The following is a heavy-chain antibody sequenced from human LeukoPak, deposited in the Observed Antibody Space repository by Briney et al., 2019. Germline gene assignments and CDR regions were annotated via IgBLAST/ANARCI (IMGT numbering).Heavy chain of an antibody. J-gene: IGHJ5*02. V-gene: IGHV4-38-2*02. Sequence: TSETLSLTCTVSGYSISSGYYWGWIRQPPGKGLEWIGNINHSGSANYNPSLKSRVTMSVDTSRNQVSLKVTSVTAADTAVFYCARVPDPLEVTAWFDPWGQGTLVTVSS. CDR2: INHSGSA. CDR1: GYSISSGYY. CDR3: ARVPDPLEVTAWFDP.